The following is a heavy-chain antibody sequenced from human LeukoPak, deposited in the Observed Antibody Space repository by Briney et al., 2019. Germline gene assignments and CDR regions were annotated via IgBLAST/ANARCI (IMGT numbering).Heavy chain of an antibody. D-gene: IGHD5-12*01. CDR1: GYTFTSYW. Sequence: GESLQISCQVSGYTFTSYWIGWVRQMPGKGLEWMGIIYPGDSDTRYSPSFQGQVTISADKSISTAYLQWSSLKASDTAMYYCARQYRGGGYDYFDYWGQGTLVTVSS. J-gene: IGHJ4*02. V-gene: IGHV5-51*01. CDR3: ARQYRGGGYDYFDY. CDR2: IYPGDSDT.